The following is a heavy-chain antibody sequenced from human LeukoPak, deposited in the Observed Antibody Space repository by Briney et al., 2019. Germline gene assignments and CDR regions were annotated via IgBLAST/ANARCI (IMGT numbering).Heavy chain of an antibody. V-gene: IGHV3-33*01. CDR2: IWYDGSNK. CDR1: GFTFSSYG. Sequence: GGSLRLSCAASGFTFSSYGMHWVRQAPGKGLEWVAVIWYDGSNKYYADSVKGRFTISRDNSKNTLYLQMNSLRAEDTAVYYCARDDLGYSSSWYSLGYFDYWAREPWSPSPQ. D-gene: IGHD6-13*01. J-gene: IGHJ4*02. CDR3: ARDDLGYSSSWYSLGYFDY.